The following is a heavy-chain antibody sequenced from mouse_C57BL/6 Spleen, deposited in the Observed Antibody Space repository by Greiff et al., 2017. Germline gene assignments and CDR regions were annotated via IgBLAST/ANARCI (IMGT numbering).Heavy chain of an antibody. V-gene: IGHV1-9*01. Sequence: QVQLQQSGAELMKPGASVKLSCKATGYTFTGDWIEWVKQRPGHGLEWIGEILPGSGSTNYNEKFKGKATFTADTSSKTDHMQLSSLTTEDAAIYYCARRRSSGYYWFAYWGQGTLVTVSA. D-gene: IGHD3-2*02. J-gene: IGHJ3*01. CDR1: GYTFTGDW. CDR3: ARRRSSGYYWFAY. CDR2: ILPGSGST.